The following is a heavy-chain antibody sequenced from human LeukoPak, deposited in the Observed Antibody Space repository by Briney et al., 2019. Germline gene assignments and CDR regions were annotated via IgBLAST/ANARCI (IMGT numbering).Heavy chain of an antibody. V-gene: IGHV3-11*01. CDR3: ATDGAGFDT. J-gene: IGHJ5*02. CDR2: INIGGTNT. Sequence: GGSLRLSCAASGFTFNDYYMSWIRQAPGKGLEWLSYINIGGTNTHYADSVKGRFTISRDNAKKSLCLEMNNLRAEDTAVYYCATDGAGFDTWGQGVLVTVSS. CDR1: GFTFNDYY.